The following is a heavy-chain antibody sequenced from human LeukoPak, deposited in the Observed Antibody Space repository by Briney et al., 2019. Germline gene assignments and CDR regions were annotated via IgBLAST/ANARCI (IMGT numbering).Heavy chain of an antibody. V-gene: IGHV3-11*01. CDR1: GFTFSDYY. Sequence: GGSLRLSCAASGFTFSDYYMSWSRKAPGQGLGLVSYISSSGSTIYYADSVKGRFTISRDNAKNSLYLQMNSLRAEDTAVYYCARGSEPRYYYDSSGYYLVYWGQGTLVTVSS. D-gene: IGHD3-22*01. CDR2: ISSSGSTI. CDR3: ARGSEPRYYYDSSGYYLVY. J-gene: IGHJ4*02.